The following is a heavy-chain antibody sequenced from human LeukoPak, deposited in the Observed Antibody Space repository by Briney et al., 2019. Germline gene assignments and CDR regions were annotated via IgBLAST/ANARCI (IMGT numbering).Heavy chain of an antibody. CDR1: GGSISSSSYY. CDR3: ARRWQQGVVRLRPTDAFDI. Sequence: SETLSLTCTVSGGSISSSSYYWGWIRQPPGKGLEWIGSIYYSGSTYYNPSLKSRVTISVDKSKNQFSLKLSSVTAADTAVYYCARRWQQGVVRLRPTDAFDIWGQGTMVTVSS. D-gene: IGHD6-13*01. V-gene: IGHV4-39*07. CDR2: IYYSGST. J-gene: IGHJ3*02.